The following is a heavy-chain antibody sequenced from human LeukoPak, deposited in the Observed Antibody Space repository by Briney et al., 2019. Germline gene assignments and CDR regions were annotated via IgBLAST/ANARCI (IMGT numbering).Heavy chain of an antibody. CDR1: GGTLSNYA. J-gene: IGHJ4*02. CDR2: ISAYNGNT. D-gene: IGHD5-18*01. V-gene: IGHV1-18*01. CDR3: AREGIQLWLDLSY. Sequence: ASVKVSCKASGGTLSNYAISWVRQAPGQGLEWMGWISAYNGNTHYAQKLQGRVTMTTDTSTSTAYMELRSLRSDDTAVYYCAREGIQLWLDLSYWGQGTLVTVSS.